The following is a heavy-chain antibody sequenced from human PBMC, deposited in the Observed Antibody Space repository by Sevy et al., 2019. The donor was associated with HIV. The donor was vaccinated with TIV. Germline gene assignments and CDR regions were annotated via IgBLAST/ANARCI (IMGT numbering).Heavy chain of an antibody. J-gene: IGHJ6*03. CDR1: GGSFSGYY. CDR3: ARVYCSSTSCHYYYYYMDV. CDR2: INQSGST. D-gene: IGHD2-2*01. Sequence: SETLSLTCAVYGGSFSGYYWSWIRQPPGKGLEWIGEINQSGSTNYNPSLKSRVTISVDTSKNQFSLKLSSVTAADTAVYYCARVYCSSTSCHYYYYYMDVWGKGTTVTVSS. V-gene: IGHV4-34*01.